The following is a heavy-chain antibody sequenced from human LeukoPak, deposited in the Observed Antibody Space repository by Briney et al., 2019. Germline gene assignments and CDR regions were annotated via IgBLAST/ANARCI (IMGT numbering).Heavy chain of an antibody. CDR2: IIPILGIA. CDR1: GGTFSSYA. CDR3: ARDAVDTAIHYGMDV. V-gene: IGHV1-69*04. Sequence: ASVKVSCKASGGTFSSYAISWVRQAPGQGLEWMGRIIPILGIANYAQKFQGRVTITADKSTSTAYMELSSLRSEDTAVYYCARDAVDTAIHYGMDVWGQGTTVTVSS. J-gene: IGHJ6*02. D-gene: IGHD5-18*01.